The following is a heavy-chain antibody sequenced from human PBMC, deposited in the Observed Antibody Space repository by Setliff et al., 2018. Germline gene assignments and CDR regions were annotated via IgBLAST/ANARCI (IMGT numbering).Heavy chain of an antibody. Sequence: ASVKVSCKASGYTFTGHYIHWVRQAPGQGLEWMGWINPRTGVTNYAQKFKGRVTMTRDTSITTVYMELSSLRSDDTAVYYCASGLEFDYWGPGSLVTVSS. D-gene: IGHD1-1*01. J-gene: IGHJ4*01. CDR2: INPRTGVT. CDR3: ASGLEFDY. CDR1: GYTFTGHY. V-gene: IGHV1-2*02.